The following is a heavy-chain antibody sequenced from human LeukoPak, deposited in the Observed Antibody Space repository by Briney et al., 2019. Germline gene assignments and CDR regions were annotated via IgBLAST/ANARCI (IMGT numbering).Heavy chain of an antibody. J-gene: IGHJ5*02. Sequence: SETLSLTCTASGVSFSSYYWSWIRQPPGKGLEWIGSIYYSGSTTYNPSLKSRVTISVDTSKNQFSLKLSSGTAADPAVYYCARRSLYCSSTSCYLWFDPWGQGTLVTVSS. CDR2: IYYSGST. D-gene: IGHD2-2*01. CDR1: GVSFSSYY. V-gene: IGHV4-59*08. CDR3: ARRSLYCSSTSCYLWFDP.